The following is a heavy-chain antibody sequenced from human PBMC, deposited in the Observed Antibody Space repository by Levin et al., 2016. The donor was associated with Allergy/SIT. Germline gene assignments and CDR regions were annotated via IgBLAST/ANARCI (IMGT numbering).Heavy chain of an antibody. D-gene: IGHD6-13*01. V-gene: IGHV3-7*01. CDR1: GFTFSSYW. J-gene: IGHJ4*02. Sequence: GESLKISCAASGFTFSSYWMSWVRQAPGKGLEWVANIKQDGSEKYYVDSVKGRFTISRDNAKNTLYLQMNSLRAEDTAVYYCARGAAGPIGYWGQGTLVTVSS. CDR3: ARGAAGPIGY. CDR2: IKQDGSEK.